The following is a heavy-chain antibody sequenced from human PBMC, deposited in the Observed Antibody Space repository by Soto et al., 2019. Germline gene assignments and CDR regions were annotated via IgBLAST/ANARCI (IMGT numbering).Heavy chain of an antibody. J-gene: IGHJ4*02. V-gene: IGHV3-74*01. CDR1: GFPFSSYW. Sequence: EVQLVESGGDLVQRGGSLRLSCAAPGFPFSSYWMHWVRHTPGKGLDWVARISGAGVTTYYADSVPGQLTVSRDNAKNTLSLQISGLRAEDTAVYYCAREYYGLLTGYYTDYWGQGTLVSVSS. CDR3: AREYYGLLTGYYTDY. CDR2: ISGAGVTT. D-gene: IGHD3-9*01.